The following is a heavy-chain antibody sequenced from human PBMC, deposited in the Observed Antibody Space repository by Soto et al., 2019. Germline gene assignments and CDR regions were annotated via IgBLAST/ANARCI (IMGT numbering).Heavy chain of an antibody. CDR1: GFSFSSYD. V-gene: IGHV3-23*01. J-gene: IGHJ4*02. CDR2: LSVTGGGP. Sequence: EVRLLESGGGLVQPGGSLRLSCAASGFSFSSYDMTWVRQAPGQGLEGVSSLSVTGGGPYYADSVRGRFTMSRDNSKNTLDLEMSGLRADDSAVYYCAKGRETTTSAKFCFDNWGQGTLVTVSS. D-gene: IGHD1-26*01. CDR3: AKGRETTTSAKFCFDN.